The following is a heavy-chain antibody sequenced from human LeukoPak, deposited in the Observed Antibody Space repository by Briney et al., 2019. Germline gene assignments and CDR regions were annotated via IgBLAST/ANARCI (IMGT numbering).Heavy chain of an antibody. CDR2: ASDTGNI. Sequence: SETLSLTCAVSGASFSPNSWTWIRQPPGGGLEWIGYASDTGNINYNPSLKSRVTISVDTSKSQFSLKLNSVTAADTAIYYCARLFQQSNWRFYYYYMDVWGKGTTVTVSS. CDR1: GASFSPNS. D-gene: IGHD1-1*01. J-gene: IGHJ6*03. CDR3: ARLFQQSNWRFYYYYMDV. V-gene: IGHV4-59*01.